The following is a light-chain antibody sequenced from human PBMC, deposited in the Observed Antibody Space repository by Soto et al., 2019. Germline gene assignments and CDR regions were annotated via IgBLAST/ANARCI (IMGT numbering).Light chain of an antibody. CDR2: GAS. CDR3: QQYGNSPLT. CDR1: QSVSSSY. J-gene: IGKJ4*02. V-gene: IGKV3-20*01. Sequence: EIVLTQSPGTLSLSPGERATLSCRASQSVSSSYLAWYQQKRGQAPNLLIYGASTRATGIPDRFSASGSGKDFTLSISRLEPEDFAVYYCQQYGNSPLTLGGGTGVQIK.